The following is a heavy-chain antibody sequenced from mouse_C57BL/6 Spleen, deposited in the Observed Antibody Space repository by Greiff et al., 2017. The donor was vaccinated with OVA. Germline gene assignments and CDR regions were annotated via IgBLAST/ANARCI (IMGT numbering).Heavy chain of an antibody. CDR1: GYAFSSYW. J-gene: IGHJ2*01. D-gene: IGHD1-1*01. CDR2: IYPGDGDT. V-gene: IGHV1-80*01. CDR3: ARPQDYGSRNFDY. Sequence: QVHVKQSGAELVKPGASVKISCKASGYAFSSYWMNWVKQRPGKGLEWIGQIYPGDGDTNYNGKFKGKATLTADKSSSTAYMQLSSLTSEDSAVYFCARPQDYGSRNFDYWGQGTTLTVSS.